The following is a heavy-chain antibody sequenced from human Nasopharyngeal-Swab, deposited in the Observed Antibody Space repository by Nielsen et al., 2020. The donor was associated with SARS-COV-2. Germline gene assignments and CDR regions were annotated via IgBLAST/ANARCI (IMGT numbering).Heavy chain of an antibody. D-gene: IGHD3-16*01. J-gene: IGHJ3*01. CDR3: AKAFGEDQLAEDAFDA. CDR1: GFTFSNYG. CDR2: ISYDGNIK. Sequence: GGSLRLSCAASGFTFSNYGMHWVRQAPGKGLEWVAVISYDGNIKSYADSVRGRFLISGDNSHNTLYLQMSRLRTEDRAVYYCAKAFGEDQLAEDAFDAWGQGTMVTVSS. V-gene: IGHV3-30*18.